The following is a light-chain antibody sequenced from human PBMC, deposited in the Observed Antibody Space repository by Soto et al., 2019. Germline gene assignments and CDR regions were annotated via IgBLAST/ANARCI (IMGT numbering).Light chain of an antibody. CDR2: GAS. V-gene: IGKV3-15*01. Sequence: EIVMTQSPATLSVSPGERATLSCRASQSVNSNLAWYQQKPGQAPRLLIYGASTRATGIPARFSGSGSGTEFTLTISSLQSEDFAVYYCQQFNTWPTFGQGTKVDIK. CDR1: QSVNSN. CDR3: QQFNTWPT. J-gene: IGKJ1*01.